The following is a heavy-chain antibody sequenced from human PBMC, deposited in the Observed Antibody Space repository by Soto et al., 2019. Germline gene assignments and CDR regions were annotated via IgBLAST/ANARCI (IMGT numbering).Heavy chain of an antibody. CDR3: ATERGVVINIDAFDI. J-gene: IGHJ3*02. D-gene: IGHD3-3*01. CDR1: GYTLTELS. CDR2: FDPEDGET. Sequence: XSVKVSCKVSGYTLTELSMHWVRQAPGKGLEWMGGFDPEDGETIYAQKFQGRVTMTEDTSTDTAYMELSSLRSEDTAVYYYATERGVVINIDAFDIWGQGTMVTVSS. V-gene: IGHV1-24*01.